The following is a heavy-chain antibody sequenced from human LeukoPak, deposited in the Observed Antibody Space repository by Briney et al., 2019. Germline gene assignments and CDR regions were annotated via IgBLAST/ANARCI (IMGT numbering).Heavy chain of an antibody. V-gene: IGHV5-51*01. CDR3: ARRVVNNRNWYFNL. D-gene: IGHD4-23*01. J-gene: IGHJ2*01. Sequence: GESLKISCKGSGYSFTRNWIGWVRQMPGNGLEWMGIIYPGDSDTRYSPSFQGQVTISADKSINTAYLQWSSLKASDTAMYYCARRVVNNRNWYFNLWGRGTLVTVSS. CDR2: IYPGDSDT. CDR1: GYSFTRNW.